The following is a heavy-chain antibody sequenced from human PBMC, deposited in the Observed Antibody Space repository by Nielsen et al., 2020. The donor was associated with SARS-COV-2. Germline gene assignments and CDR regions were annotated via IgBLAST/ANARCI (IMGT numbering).Heavy chain of an antibody. Sequence: ASVQVSCKASGYSFTGYYLHWVRQAPGQGPEWMGWINPNSGDTAYVQKFRGRVTMTRNTTINTAYMELSRVRSDDTAVYYCARGDIWTGYWGYYFDNWGQGTLVTVSS. CDR1: GYSFTGYY. V-gene: IGHV1-2*02. D-gene: IGHD3/OR15-3a*01. J-gene: IGHJ4*02. CDR2: INPNSGDT. CDR3: ARGDIWTGYWGYYFDN.